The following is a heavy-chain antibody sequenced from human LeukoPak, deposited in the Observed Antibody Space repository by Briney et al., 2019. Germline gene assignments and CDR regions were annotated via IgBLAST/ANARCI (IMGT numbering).Heavy chain of an antibody. Sequence: ASVKVSCKASGYTFTSFSITWVRQAPGQGLEWMGWISVYNGKTNYAQKLQGRVTMTTDTSTSTAYMELRSLRSDDTAVYYCARMGGELLGPWFDYWGQGTLVTVSS. V-gene: IGHV1-18*01. CDR3: ARMGGELLGPWFDY. J-gene: IGHJ4*02. D-gene: IGHD1-26*01. CDR1: GYTFTSFS. CDR2: ISVYNGKT.